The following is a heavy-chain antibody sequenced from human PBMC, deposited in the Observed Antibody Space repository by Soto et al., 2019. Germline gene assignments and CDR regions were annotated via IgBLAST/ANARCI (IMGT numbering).Heavy chain of an antibody. CDR2: IKSKTDGGTT. Sequence: EVQLVESGGGLVKPGGSLRLSCEASGFTFSNAWMSWVRQAPGKGLEWVGRIKSKTDGGTTDYAAPVKGRFTISRDDSKNTLYLQMNSLKTEDTAVYYCTTAPMYSSGWYYFDYWGQGTLVTVSS. D-gene: IGHD6-19*01. V-gene: IGHV3-15*01. CDR3: TTAPMYSSGWYYFDY. J-gene: IGHJ4*02. CDR1: GFTFSNAW.